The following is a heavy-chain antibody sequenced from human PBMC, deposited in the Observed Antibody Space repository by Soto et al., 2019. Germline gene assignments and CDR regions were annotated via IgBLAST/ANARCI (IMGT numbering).Heavy chain of an antibody. CDR3: ARGVGSGSYYNQYNWFDP. J-gene: IGHJ5*02. Sequence: ASVKVSCKASGYTFTSYDINWVRQAPGQRIEWMGWINVYNGNTKYAQKVQGRVTMNTDTSTSTAYMELRSLRSDDTAVYYCARGVGSGSYYNQYNWFDPWGQGTLVTVSS. V-gene: IGHV1-18*01. CDR2: INVYNGNT. D-gene: IGHD3-10*01. CDR1: GYTFTSYD.